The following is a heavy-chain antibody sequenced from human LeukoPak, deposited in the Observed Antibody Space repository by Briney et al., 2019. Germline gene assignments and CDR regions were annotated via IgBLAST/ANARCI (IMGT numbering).Heavy chain of an antibody. CDR3: AKGYSSGWTPFDY. D-gene: IGHD6-19*01. CDR1: GLILRGHA. CDR2: IGDSGEIE. J-gene: IGHJ4*02. Sequence: PGGSLTLSCEASGLILRGHAMSWVRQAPGKGLEWVSGIGDSGEIERYADSVKGRFTISRDNFRNTVHLEMRSLRPEDTAVYYCAKGYSSGWTPFDYWGQGTQVTVSS. V-gene: IGHV3-23*01.